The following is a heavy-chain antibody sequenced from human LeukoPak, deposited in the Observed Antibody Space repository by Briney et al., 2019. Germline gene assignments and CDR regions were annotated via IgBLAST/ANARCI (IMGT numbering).Heavy chain of an antibody. V-gene: IGHV4-34*01. CDR2: INHSGST. CDR1: GGSFSGYY. Sequence: SETLSLTCAVYGGSFSGYYWSWIRQPPGKGPEWIGEINHSGSTNYNPSLKSRVTISVDTSKNQFSLKLSSVTAADTAVYYCARRRTDRKTPFDYWAREPWSPSPQ. CDR3: ARRRTDRKTPFDY. J-gene: IGHJ4*02.